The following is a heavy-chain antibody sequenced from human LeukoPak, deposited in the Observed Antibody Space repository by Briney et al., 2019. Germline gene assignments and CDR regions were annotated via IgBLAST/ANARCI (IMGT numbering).Heavy chain of an antibody. Sequence: SVKVSCKASGGTFSSYAISWVRQAPGQGLEWMRGIIPIFGTANYAQKFQGRVTMTRDTSTSTVYMELSSLRSEDTAVYYCAGDYGDYLYWGQGTLVTVSS. J-gene: IGHJ4*02. CDR3: AGDYGDYLY. V-gene: IGHV1-69*05. D-gene: IGHD4-17*01. CDR2: IIPIFGTA. CDR1: GGTFSSYA.